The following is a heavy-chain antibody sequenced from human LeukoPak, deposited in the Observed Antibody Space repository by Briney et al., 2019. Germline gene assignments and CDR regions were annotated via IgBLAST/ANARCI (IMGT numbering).Heavy chain of an antibody. V-gene: IGHV4-34*01. CDR3: ARVRGLYCSSNSCYGGYFDY. J-gene: IGHJ4*02. CDR2: INHSGST. Sequence: SETLSLTCAVYGGSFSGYYWSWIRQPPGKGLEWIGEINHSGSTNYNPSLKSRVTISVDTSKNQFSLKLSSVTAADTAVYYCARVRGLYCSSNSCYGGYFDYWGQGTLVTVSS. CDR1: GGSFSGYY. D-gene: IGHD2-2*01.